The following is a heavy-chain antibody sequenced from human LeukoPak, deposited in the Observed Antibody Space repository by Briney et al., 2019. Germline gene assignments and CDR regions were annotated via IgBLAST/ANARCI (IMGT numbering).Heavy chain of an antibody. V-gene: IGHV3-48*04. Sequence: PGGSLRLSCAASGFTFSSYAMSWVRQAPGKGLEWVSYISSSGSTIYYADSVKGRFTISRDNAKNSLYLQMNSLRAEDTAVYYCATLNSSGWTGWGQGTLVTVSS. CDR3: ATLNSSGWTG. CDR2: ISSSGSTI. CDR1: GFTFSSYA. J-gene: IGHJ4*02. D-gene: IGHD6-19*01.